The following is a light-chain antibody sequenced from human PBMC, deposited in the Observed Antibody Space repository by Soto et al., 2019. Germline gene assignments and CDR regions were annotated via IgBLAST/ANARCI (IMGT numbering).Light chain of an antibody. CDR1: QSISSW. CDR3: QNYNNWPRT. J-gene: IGKJ1*01. CDR2: KAS. Sequence: DIQMTQSPSTLSASVGDRVTITCRASQSISSWLAWYQQKPGKAPNLLIYKASYLESGVPSRFSGSGSGTEFTLTISSLQSEDFQIYYCQNYNNWPRTFGQGTKV. V-gene: IGKV1-5*03.